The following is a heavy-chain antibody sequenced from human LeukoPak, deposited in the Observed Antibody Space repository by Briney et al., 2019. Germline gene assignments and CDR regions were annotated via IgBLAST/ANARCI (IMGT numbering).Heavy chain of an antibody. CDR3: ARGNSRITMVRGKYYYYGMDV. J-gene: IGHJ6*02. V-gene: IGHV1-69*13. CDR2: IIPIFGTA. D-gene: IGHD3-10*01. CDR1: GGTFSSYA. Sequence: SVKDSCKASGGTFSSYAISWVRQAPGQGLEWMGGIIPIFGTANYAQKFQGRVTITADESTSTAYMELSSLRSEDTAVYYCARGNSRITMVRGKYYYYGMDVWGQGTTVTVSS.